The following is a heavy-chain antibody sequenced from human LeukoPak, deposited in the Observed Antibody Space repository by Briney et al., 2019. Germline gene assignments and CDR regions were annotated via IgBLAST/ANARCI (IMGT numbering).Heavy chain of an antibody. D-gene: IGHD3-22*01. V-gene: IGHV7-4-1*02. Sequence: ASVKVSCKASGYTFTSYAMNWVRQAPGQGLEWMGWINTNTGNPTYAQGFTGRFVFSLDTSVNTAYLQISSLKAEDTAVYYCARDRAFYYDSSSYNFGDKGRSPSWFDPWGQGTLVTVSS. CDR1: GYTFTSYA. CDR3: ARDRAFYYDSSSYNFGDKGRSPSWFDP. J-gene: IGHJ5*02. CDR2: INTNTGNP.